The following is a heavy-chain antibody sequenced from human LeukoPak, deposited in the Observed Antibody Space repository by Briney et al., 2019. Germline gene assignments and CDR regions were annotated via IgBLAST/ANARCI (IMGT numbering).Heavy chain of an antibody. CDR1: GGSISSYY. D-gene: IGHD6-6*01. J-gene: IGHJ6*02. CDR3: ATEQLVSDYGMDV. Sequence: SETLSLTCTVSGGSISSYYWSWIRQPAGKGLEWIGRIYTSGSTNYNPSLRSRVTMSVDTSKNQFSLKLSSVTAADTAVYYCATEQLVSDYGMDVWGQGTTVTVSS. V-gene: IGHV4-4*07. CDR2: IYTSGST.